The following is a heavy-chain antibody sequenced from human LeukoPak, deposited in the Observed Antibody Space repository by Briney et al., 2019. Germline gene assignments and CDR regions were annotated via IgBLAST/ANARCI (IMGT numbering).Heavy chain of an antibody. D-gene: IGHD3-3*01. CDR1: GYTFTSYG. CDR3: ARDPADRYYDFWSGYAKGGSFDY. V-gene: IGHV1-18*01. CDR2: ISAYNGNT. J-gene: IGHJ4*02. Sequence: ASVKVSCKASGYTFTSYGISWVRQAPGQGLEWMGWISAYNGNTNYAQKLQGRVTMTTDISTSTAYMELRSLRSDDTAVYYCARDPADRYYDFWSGYAKGGSFDYWGQGTLVTVSS.